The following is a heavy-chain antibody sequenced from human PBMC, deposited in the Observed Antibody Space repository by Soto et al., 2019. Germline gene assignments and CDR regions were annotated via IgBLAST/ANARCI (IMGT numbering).Heavy chain of an antibody. Sequence: PGGSLRLSCAASGFTFSSYAMSWVRQAPGKGLEWVSAISGSGGSTYYADSVKGRFTISRDNSKNTLYLQMNSLRAEDTAVYYCAKEDLGYCSSTSCYVGKFGYWGQGTLVTVSS. D-gene: IGHD2-2*01. CDR3: AKEDLGYCSSTSCYVGKFGY. V-gene: IGHV3-23*01. J-gene: IGHJ4*02. CDR1: GFTFSSYA. CDR2: ISGSGGST.